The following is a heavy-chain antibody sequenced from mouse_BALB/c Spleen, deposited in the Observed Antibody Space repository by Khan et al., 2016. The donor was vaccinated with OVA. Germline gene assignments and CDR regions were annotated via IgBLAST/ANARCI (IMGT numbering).Heavy chain of an antibody. D-gene: IGHD2-14*01. CDR3: ARAYYRNDGYYAMDY. J-gene: IGHJ4*01. CDR1: GFSLSRYN. CDR2: IWGGGGT. Sequence: VQLQESGPGLVAPSQSLSITCTVSGFSLSRYNIHWVRQPPGKGLEWLGMIWGGGGTDYNSTLKSRLSISKDNSKSQVFLKMNSLQTVDTAMYYCARAYYRNDGYYAMDYWGQGTSVTVSS. V-gene: IGHV2-6-4*01.